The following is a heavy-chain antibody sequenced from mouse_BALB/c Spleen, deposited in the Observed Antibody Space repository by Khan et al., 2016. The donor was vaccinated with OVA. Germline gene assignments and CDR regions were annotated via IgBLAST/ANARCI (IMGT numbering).Heavy chain of an antibody. CDR1: GYSFTSYY. J-gene: IGHJ3*01. V-gene: IGHV1S135*01. Sequence: EVELVESGPDLMKPGASVKISCKASGYSFTSYYIHWVMQTHGKSLEWIGYIDPFSGGTTYNQKFKGKATLTVDKSSSTAYIHLSNLTFEDSAVYYCTRHGYVAWFTYWGQGTLVTVSA. CDR3: TRHGYVAWFTY. D-gene: IGHD2-2*01. CDR2: IDPFSGGT.